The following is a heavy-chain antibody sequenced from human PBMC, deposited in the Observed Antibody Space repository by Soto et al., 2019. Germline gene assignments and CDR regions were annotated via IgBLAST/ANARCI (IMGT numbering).Heavy chain of an antibody. Sequence: PSETLSLTCAGYGRSFRGYYWTWIRQPPGKGLEWVGEINHSGSTNYNPHLKSRVTISLDTSKNQFSLKLTSVTAADTAVYYCGRAWYNRSSRNYMAVWGKGTTVTVSS. D-gene: IGHD6-6*01. J-gene: IGHJ6*03. V-gene: IGHV4-34*01. CDR3: GRAWYNRSSRNYMAV. CDR1: GRSFRGYY. CDR2: INHSGST.